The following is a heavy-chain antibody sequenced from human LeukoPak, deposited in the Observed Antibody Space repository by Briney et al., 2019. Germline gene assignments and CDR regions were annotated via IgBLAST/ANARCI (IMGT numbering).Heavy chain of an antibody. D-gene: IGHD5-12*01. J-gene: IGHJ4*02. CDR3: ARVANGGYDWPPPDY. Sequence: PGRSLRLSCAASGFTFSSYGMHWVRQAPGKGLEWVAVIWYDGSNKYYADSVKGRFTISRDNSKNTLYLQMNSLRAEDTAVYYCARVANGGYDWPPPDYWGQGTLVTVSS. V-gene: IGHV3-33*01. CDR1: GFTFSSYG. CDR2: IWYDGSNK.